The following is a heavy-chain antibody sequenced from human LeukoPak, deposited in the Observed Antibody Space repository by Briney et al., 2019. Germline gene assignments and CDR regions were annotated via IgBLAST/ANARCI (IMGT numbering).Heavy chain of an antibody. CDR1: GFTFSNYA. V-gene: IGHV3-23*01. D-gene: IGHD3-10*01. Sequence: GGSLRLSCAASGFTFSNYAMSWVRQAPGKGLEWVSSISGTGTATYHADSVKGRFTISRDNSEDTLYLQMNSLRVEDTAVYYXXKXTXKFRGXXXXILDCWGQGTLVTVSS. CDR3: XKXTXKFRGXXXXILDC. J-gene: IGHJ4*02. CDR2: ISGTGTAT.